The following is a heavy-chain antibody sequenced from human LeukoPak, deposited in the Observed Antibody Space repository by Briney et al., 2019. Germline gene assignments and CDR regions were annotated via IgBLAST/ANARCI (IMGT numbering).Heavy chain of an antibody. CDR3: ARKRSGLAWDFDY. V-gene: IGHV4-30-2*02. CDR2: IYHSGST. D-gene: IGHD5-12*01. Sequence: SETLSLTCAVSGGSISSGGYSWSWIRQPPGKGLEWIGYIYHSGSTYYNPSLKSRVTISVDRSKNQFSLKLSSVTAADTAVYYCARKRSGLAWDFDYWGQGTLVTVSS. CDR1: GGSISSGGYS. J-gene: IGHJ4*02.